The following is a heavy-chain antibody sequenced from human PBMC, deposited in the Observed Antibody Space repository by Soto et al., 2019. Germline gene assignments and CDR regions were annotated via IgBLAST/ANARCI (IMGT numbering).Heavy chain of an antibody. Sequence: SETLSLTCTVSGGSISSYYGSWIRQPPGKGLEWIGYIYYSGSTNYNPSLKSRVTISVDTSKNQFSLKLSSVTAADTAVYYCARGSGINYFDYWGQGTLVTVSS. J-gene: IGHJ4*02. CDR2: IYYSGST. CDR3: ARGSGINYFDY. V-gene: IGHV4-59*01. CDR1: GGSISSYY. D-gene: IGHD3-10*01.